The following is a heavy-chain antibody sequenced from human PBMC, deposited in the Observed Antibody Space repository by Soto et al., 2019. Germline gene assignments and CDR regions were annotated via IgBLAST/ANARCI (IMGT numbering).Heavy chain of an antibody. J-gene: IGHJ4*02. CDR2: INAGNGNT. Sequence: ASVKVSCKACGYTFTSYAMHWVRQAPGQRLEWMGWINAGNGNTKYSQKFQGRVTITRDTSANTAYMELSSLRSEDTAVYYCARSFVVVTDFDYWGQGTLVTSPQ. CDR3: ARSFVVVTDFDY. CDR1: GYTFTSYA. D-gene: IGHD2-21*02. V-gene: IGHV1-3*01.